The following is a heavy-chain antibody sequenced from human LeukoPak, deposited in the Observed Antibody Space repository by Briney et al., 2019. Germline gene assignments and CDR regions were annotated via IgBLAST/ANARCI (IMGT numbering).Heavy chain of an antibody. V-gene: IGHV4-34*01. D-gene: IGHD3-22*01. CDR1: GGSFSGYY. J-gene: IGHJ4*02. CDR3: ARAYYYDSSAAIDY. CDR2: INHRGGT. Sequence: SQTLSLTCGVYGGSFSGYYWNWIRQPPGMGLEWIGEINHRGGTAYNPSLKSRVTMSVDTSKNVFSLKLTSVTAADTAVYYCARAYYYDSSAAIDYWGQGILVTVSS.